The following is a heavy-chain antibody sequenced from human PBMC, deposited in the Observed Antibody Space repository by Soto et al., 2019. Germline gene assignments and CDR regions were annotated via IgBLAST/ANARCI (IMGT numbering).Heavy chain of an antibody. CDR2: ISGSGGST. D-gene: IGHD1-26*01. V-gene: IGHV3-23*01. CDR1: GFTFSSYA. CDR3: AKGRIVGATTHYGMDV. Sequence: EVQLLESGGGLVQPGGSLRLSCAASGFTFSSYAMSWVRQAPGKGLEWVSAISGSGGSTYYADSVKGRFTISRDNSKNTLYLQMNSMRAEDTAVYYCAKGRIVGATTHYGMDVWGQGTTVTVSS. J-gene: IGHJ6*02.